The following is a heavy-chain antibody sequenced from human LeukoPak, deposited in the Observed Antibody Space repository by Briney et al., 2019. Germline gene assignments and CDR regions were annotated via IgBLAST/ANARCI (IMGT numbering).Heavy chain of an antibody. J-gene: IGHJ4*02. V-gene: IGHV4-34*01. CDR3: ASKLEYSTSSGIY. Sequence: TSETLSLTCAVYGXSFSGYYWSWIRQPPGKGLEWIGEINHSGSTNYNPSLKSRVTISVDTSKNQFSLKLSSVTAADTAVYYCASKLEYSTSSGIYWGQGTLVSVSS. CDR1: GXSFSGYY. CDR2: INHSGST. D-gene: IGHD6-6*01.